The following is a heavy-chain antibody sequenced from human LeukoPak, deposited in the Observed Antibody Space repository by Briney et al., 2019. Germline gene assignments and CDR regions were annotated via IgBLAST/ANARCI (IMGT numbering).Heavy chain of an antibody. V-gene: IGHV1-69*05. D-gene: IGHD3-3*01. CDR2: IIPIFGTA. CDR1: GGTFSSYA. J-gene: IGHJ5*02. CDR3: ARGYDFWSGYWAS. Sequence: GASVKVSCKASGGTFSSYAMSWVRQAPGQGLEWMGGIIPIFGTANYAQKFQGRVITTDESTSTAYMELSSLRSEDTAVYYCARGYDFWSGYWASWGQGTLVTVSS.